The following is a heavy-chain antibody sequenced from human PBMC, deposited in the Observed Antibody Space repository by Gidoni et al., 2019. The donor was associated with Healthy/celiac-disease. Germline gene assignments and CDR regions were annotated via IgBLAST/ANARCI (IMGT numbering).Heavy chain of an antibody. Sequence: QVQLQQWGAGLLKPSETLSLTSAVYGGSFSGYYWSWIRQPPGKGLAWIGEINHSGSTNYNPSLKSRVTISVDTSKNQFSLKLSSVTAADTAVYYCARVIAAAGTDYWGQGTLVTVSS. J-gene: IGHJ4*02. D-gene: IGHD6-13*01. CDR1: GGSFSGYY. CDR2: INHSGST. V-gene: IGHV4-34*01. CDR3: ARVIAAAGTDY.